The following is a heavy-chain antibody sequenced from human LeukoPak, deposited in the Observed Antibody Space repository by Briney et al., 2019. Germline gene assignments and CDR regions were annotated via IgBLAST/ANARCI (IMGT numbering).Heavy chain of an antibody. D-gene: IGHD5-18*01. V-gene: IGHV4-39*01. CDR1: GGSISSSSFY. J-gene: IGHJ4*02. CDR3: ARLTAIVDY. CDR2: VYYSRSRST. Sequence: SETLSLTCTVSGGSISSSSFYWGWIRQPPGMGLEWIGSVYYSRSRSTFYNPSLKSRVTISVDTSKNQFSLKLSSVTAADTAVYYCARLTAIVDYWGQGTLVTVSS.